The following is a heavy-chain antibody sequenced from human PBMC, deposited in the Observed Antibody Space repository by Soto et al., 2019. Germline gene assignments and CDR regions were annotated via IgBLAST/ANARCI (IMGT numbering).Heavy chain of an antibody. D-gene: IGHD6-13*01. CDR2: INPNSGGT. CDR3: ARGPQLARYTWFDP. V-gene: IGHV1-2*04. CDR1: GYTFTGYY. Sequence: GASVKVSCKASGYTFTGYYMHWVRQAPGQGLEWMGWINPNSGGTNYAQKFQGWVTMTRDTSISTAYMELSRLRSDDTAVYYCARGPQLARYTWFDPWGQGTLVTVS. J-gene: IGHJ5*02.